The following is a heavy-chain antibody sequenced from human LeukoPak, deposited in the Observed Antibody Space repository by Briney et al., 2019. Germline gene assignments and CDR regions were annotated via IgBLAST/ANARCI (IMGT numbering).Heavy chain of an antibody. D-gene: IGHD3-22*01. CDR2: MNPNSGNT. V-gene: IGHV1-8*01. J-gene: IGHJ4*02. CDR3: ARVSQTPAYYYTSGYYYHGY. CDR1: GFTFSAYD. Sequence: ASVKVSCEASGFTFSAYDINWVRQAPGQGLEWMGWMNPNSGNTGFAQKFQGRVTMTRDTSINTAYMELSNLRSEDTAVYYCARVSQTPAYYYTSGYYYHGYWGQGTRVTVSS.